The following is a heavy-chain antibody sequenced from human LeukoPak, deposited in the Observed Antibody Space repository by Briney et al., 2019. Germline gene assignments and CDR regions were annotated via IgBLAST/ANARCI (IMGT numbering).Heavy chain of an antibody. D-gene: IGHD1-1*01. Sequence: ASVKVSCKVSGYTLTELSMHWVRQAPGKGLEWMGGFDPEDGETIYAQKFQGRVTMTEDTPTDTAYMELSSLRSEDTAVYYCATALLQLERRLCDYWGQGTLVTVSS. CDR2: FDPEDGET. CDR3: ATALLQLERRLCDY. CDR1: GYTLTELS. J-gene: IGHJ4*02. V-gene: IGHV1-24*01.